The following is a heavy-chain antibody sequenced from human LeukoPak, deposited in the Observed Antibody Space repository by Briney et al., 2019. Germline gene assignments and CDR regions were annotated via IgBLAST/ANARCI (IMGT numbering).Heavy chain of an antibody. D-gene: IGHD5-12*01. CDR2: SHNGSNQ. V-gene: IGHV3-30-3*02. Sequence: SHNGSNQDYTDSVKGRFTISRDNSKNTLYLQMNSLRAEDTAVYYCANVQVAIYYFDYWGQGTLVTVSS. CDR3: ANVQVAIYYFDY. J-gene: IGHJ4*02.